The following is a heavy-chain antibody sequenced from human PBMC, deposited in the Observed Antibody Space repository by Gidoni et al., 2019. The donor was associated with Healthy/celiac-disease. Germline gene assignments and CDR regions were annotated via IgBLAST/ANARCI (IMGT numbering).Heavy chain of an antibody. CDR2: IYWNDDK. CDR1: GFSLSTRGVG. D-gene: IGHD7-27*01. CDR3: AQTNLTGEEEGLGRFDP. Sequence: QITLKESGPTLVKPTQTLTLTCTFSGFSLSTRGVGVGWIRQPPGKALEWLALIYWNDDKRYSPSLKSRLTITKDTSKNQVVLTMTNMDPVDTATYYCAQTNLTGEEEGLGRFDPWGQGTLVTVSS. J-gene: IGHJ5*02. V-gene: IGHV2-5*01.